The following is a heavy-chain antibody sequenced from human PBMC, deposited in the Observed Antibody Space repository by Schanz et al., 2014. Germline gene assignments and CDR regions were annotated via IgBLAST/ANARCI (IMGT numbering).Heavy chain of an antibody. J-gene: IGHJ4*02. V-gene: IGHV1-46*01. Sequence: QVQLVQSGTQVKKPGASVKVSCKASGYTLSAYSLHWVRQAPGQGLEWMGIVNPSVRGTHFARECQGRVTVTADTSTSTAYMDLRSLRSDDTAVYYCARGFDFWDRWGQGTLVIVSS. CDR2: VNPSVRGT. CDR1: GYTLSAYS. D-gene: IGHD3-3*01. CDR3: ARGFDFWDR.